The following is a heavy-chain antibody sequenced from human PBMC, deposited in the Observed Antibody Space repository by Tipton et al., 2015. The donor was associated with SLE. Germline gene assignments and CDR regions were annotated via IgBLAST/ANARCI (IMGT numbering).Heavy chain of an antibody. CDR3: AREVPWAEAFDI. Sequence: SLRLSCATSGFTFSSYAMYWVRQAPGKGLEWVAVISYDGSNKYYADSVKGRFTISRDNSKNTLYLQMNSLRAEDTAVYYCAREVPWAEAFDIWGQGTMVTVSS. CDR1: GFTFSSYA. D-gene: IGHD1-1*01. CDR2: ISYDGSNK. J-gene: IGHJ3*02. V-gene: IGHV3-30*04.